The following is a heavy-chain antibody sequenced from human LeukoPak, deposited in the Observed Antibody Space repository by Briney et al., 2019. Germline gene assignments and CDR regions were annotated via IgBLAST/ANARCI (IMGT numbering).Heavy chain of an antibody. CDR2: ISDSGGSK. J-gene: IGHJ4*02. Sequence: GGSLRLSCAASGFTFSSYDMSWVRQAPGKGLEWVSDISDSGGSKYYADSVKGRFTFSRDNSKNTPYLQMNSLRAEDTAVYYWAKVGQLLYSYYCDYGGQGTRVTVSS. V-gene: IGHV3-23*01. CDR1: GFTFSSYD. D-gene: IGHD2-2*02. CDR3: AKVGQLLYSYYCDY.